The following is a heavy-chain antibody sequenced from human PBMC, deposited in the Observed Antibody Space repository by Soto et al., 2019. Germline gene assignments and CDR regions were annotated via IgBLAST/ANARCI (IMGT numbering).Heavy chain of an antibody. CDR3: ARESASYGSAFDI. CDR1: GFTFTTYS. V-gene: IGHV3-21*01. CDR2: ISSSSNYI. Sequence: EVHLVESGGGLVKPGGSLRLSCAASGFTFTTYSMNWFRQAPGKGLEWVSSISSSSNYIYYADSVKGRVTIARDNAKNSLYLQMNSLRAEDTAVYYCARESASYGSAFDIWGQGTMVTVSS. J-gene: IGHJ3*02. D-gene: IGHD5-18*01.